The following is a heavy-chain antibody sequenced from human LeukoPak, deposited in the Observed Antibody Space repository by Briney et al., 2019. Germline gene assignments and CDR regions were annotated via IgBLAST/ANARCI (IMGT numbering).Heavy chain of an antibody. CDR2: ISSSGSTI. CDR3: AGEYYDILTGYRPFDY. V-gene: IGHV3-11*01. D-gene: IGHD3-9*01. CDR1: GFTFSDYY. Sequence: GGSLRLSCAASGFTFSDYYMSWIRQAPGKGLEWVSYISSSGSTIYYADSVKGRFTISRDNAKNSLYLQMNNLRAEDTAVYYCAGEYYDILTGYRPFDYWGQGTLVTVSS. J-gene: IGHJ4*02.